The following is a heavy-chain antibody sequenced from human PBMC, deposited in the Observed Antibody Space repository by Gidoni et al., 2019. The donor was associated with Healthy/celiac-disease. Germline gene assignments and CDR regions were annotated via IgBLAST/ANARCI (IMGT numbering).Heavy chain of an antibody. D-gene: IGHD6-6*01. CDR2: IGTAGDP. CDR1: GFTFSSYD. J-gene: IGHJ6*03. V-gene: IGHV3-13*05. CDR3: ARGGKAARGYYMDV. Sequence: EVPLVESGGGLVQPGGSLRLSCAASGFTFSSYDMHWVRQATGKGLEWISAIGTAGDPYYPGSVKGRFTISRENAKNSLYLQMNSLRAGDTAVYYCARGGKAARGYYMDVWGKGTTVTVSS.